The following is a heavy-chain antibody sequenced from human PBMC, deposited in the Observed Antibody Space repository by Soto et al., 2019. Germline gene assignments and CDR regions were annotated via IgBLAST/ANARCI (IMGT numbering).Heavy chain of an antibody. Sequence: QVQLVQSGAEVKKPGSSVKVSCKASGGTFSSYAISWVRQAPGQGLEWMGGIIPIFGTANYAQKFQGRVTITADESTSTAYMELSSLRSEDTAVWYCATVDTAMVYYYYGMDVWGQGTTVTVSS. V-gene: IGHV1-69*12. CDR1: GGTFSSYA. D-gene: IGHD5-18*01. CDR2: IIPIFGTA. J-gene: IGHJ6*02. CDR3: ATVDTAMVYYYYGMDV.